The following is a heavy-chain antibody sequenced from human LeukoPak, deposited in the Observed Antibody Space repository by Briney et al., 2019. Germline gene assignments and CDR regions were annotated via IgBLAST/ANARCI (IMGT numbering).Heavy chain of an antibody. CDR3: ARERSLTYYDILTGYHNNGMDV. CDR1: GFTFSSYS. Sequence: GGSLRLSCAASGFTFSSYSMNWVRQAPGKGLEWVSSISSSSGYIYYADSVKGRFTISRDNAKNSLYLQMNSLRAEDTAVYYCARERSLTYYDILTGYHNNGMDVWGQGTTVTVSS. CDR2: ISSSSGYI. D-gene: IGHD3-9*01. J-gene: IGHJ6*02. V-gene: IGHV3-21*01.